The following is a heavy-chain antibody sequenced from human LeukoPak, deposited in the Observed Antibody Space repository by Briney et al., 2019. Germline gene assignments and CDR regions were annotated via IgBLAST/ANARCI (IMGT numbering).Heavy chain of an antibody. CDR1: GGSISSYY. D-gene: IGHD4-23*01. J-gene: IGHJ4*02. V-gene: IGHV4-59*01. CDR3: ARDRGNSGAAYFDY. CDR2: ISYSGST. Sequence: PSETLSLTCTVSGGSISSYYWSWIRQPPGKGLEWIGYISYSGSTNYNPSLKSRVTISLDTSKNQFSLKLRSVTAADTAVYYCARDRGNSGAAYFDYWGQGTLVTVSS.